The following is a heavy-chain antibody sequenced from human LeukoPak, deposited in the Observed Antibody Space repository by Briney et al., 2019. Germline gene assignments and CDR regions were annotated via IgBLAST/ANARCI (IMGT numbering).Heavy chain of an antibody. CDR1: GFTFSSYA. CDR2: ISGSGGSI. D-gene: IGHD1-26*01. J-gene: IGHJ4*02. Sequence: GGSLRLSCAASGFTFSSYAMSWVRQAPGKGLEWVSAISGSGGSIYYADSVKGRFTISRDNSKNTLYLQMNSLRAEDTAVYYCAKRVGATPSHFDYWGQGTLVTVSS. V-gene: IGHV3-23*01. CDR3: AKRVGATPSHFDY.